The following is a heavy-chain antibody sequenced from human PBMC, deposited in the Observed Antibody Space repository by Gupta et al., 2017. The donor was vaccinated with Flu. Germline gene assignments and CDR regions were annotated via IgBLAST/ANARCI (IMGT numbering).Heavy chain of an antibody. V-gene: IGHV3-23*01. CDR2: ISAAGT. CDR3: ARNAVKVSRSYYYDY. Sequence: EVQLLESGGGLVLPGGSLILSCVASGFTISTDAMSWVRQAPGKGPEYVSSISAAGTYYADSVKGRFTISRDNSKSTLFLQMDSLTGEDSAIYYCARNAVKVSRSYYYDYWGQGVLVTVSS. J-gene: IGHJ4*02. CDR1: GFTISTDA. D-gene: IGHD2-8*01.